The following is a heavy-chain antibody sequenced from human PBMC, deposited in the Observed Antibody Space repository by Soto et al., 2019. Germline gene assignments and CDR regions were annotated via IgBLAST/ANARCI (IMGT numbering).Heavy chain of an antibody. CDR2: ISDSGGTS. Sequence: EVQLVDSGGGLVQPGGSLRLSCAASGFIFSNYVMSWVRQAPGKGLEWVSSISDSGGTSYYADSVKGRFTISRDNSKNTLYLQMNSLRAEDTAIYYCAKRTRALLTFDYWRQGTLVTFSS. CDR1: GFIFSNYV. CDR3: AKRTRALLTFDY. V-gene: IGHV3-23*04. D-gene: IGHD1-26*01. J-gene: IGHJ4*02.